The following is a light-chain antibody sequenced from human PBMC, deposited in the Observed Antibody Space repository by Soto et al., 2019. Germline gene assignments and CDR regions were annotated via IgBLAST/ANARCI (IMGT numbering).Light chain of an antibody. V-gene: IGLV2-14*01. CDR1: NSDVGGYNY. CDR3: SSYTSSSTYV. J-gene: IGLJ1*01. CDR2: DVS. Sequence: QSVLTQPASVSGSPGQSITISCTGNNSDVGGYNYVSWYQQHPGKASKLMIYDVSNRPSGVSNRFSGSKSGNTASLTISGLQAEDEADYYCSSYTSSSTYVFGTGTKVTVL.